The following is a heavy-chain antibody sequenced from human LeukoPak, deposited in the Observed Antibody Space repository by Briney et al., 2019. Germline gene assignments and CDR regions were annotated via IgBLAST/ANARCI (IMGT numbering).Heavy chain of an antibody. D-gene: IGHD3-22*01. Sequence: PSETLSLTCTVSGGSVSSYYWSWIRQPPGKGLEWIGYIYYSGSTNYNPSLKSRVTISVDTSKNQFSLKLTSLTAADTAVYYCARGPGRYYDSSGYGYWGQGNLVTVSS. CDR2: IYYSGST. J-gene: IGHJ4*02. V-gene: IGHV4-59*02. CDR3: ARGPGRYYDSSGYGY. CDR1: GGSVSSYY.